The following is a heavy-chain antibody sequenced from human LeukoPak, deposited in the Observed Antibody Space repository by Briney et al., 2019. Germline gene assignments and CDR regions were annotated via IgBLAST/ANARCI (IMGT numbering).Heavy chain of an antibody. V-gene: IGHV4-34*01. D-gene: IGHD6-6*01. Sequence: GSLRLSCAASGFTFSSYSMNWVRQAPGKGLEWIGEINHSGSTNYNPSLKSRVTISVDTSKNQFSLKLSSVTAADTAVYYCARDRGPHSSSPNSGAFDIWGQGTMVTVSS. CDR1: GFTFSSYS. CDR3: ARDRGPHSSSPNSGAFDI. J-gene: IGHJ3*02. CDR2: INHSGST.